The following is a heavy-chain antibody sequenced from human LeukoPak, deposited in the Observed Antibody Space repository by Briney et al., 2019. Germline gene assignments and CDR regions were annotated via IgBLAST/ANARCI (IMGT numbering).Heavy chain of an antibody. J-gene: IGHJ1*01. V-gene: IGHV1-2*02. CDR1: GYTFTSYY. CDR3: ARALYYDSSGYYSSSYYYFQH. Sequence: ASVRVSCTASGYTFTSYYLHWVRQAPGQGLEWVGWINPNSGGTKYAQKFQGSVTMTRDTSISPAYMELSRLRSDDTAEYYCARALYYDSSGYYSSSYYYFQHWGQGTLVTVSS. CDR2: INPNSGGT. D-gene: IGHD3-22*01.